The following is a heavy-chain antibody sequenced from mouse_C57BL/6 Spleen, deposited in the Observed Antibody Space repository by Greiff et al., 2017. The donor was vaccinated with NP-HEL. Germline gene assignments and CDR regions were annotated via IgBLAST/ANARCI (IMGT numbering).Heavy chain of an antibody. V-gene: IGHV1-15*01. CDR3: TRDLWGAF. J-gene: IGHJ3*01. CDR2: IDPETGGT. CDR1: GYTFTDYE. D-gene: IGHD1-1*02. Sequence: QVQLQQSGAELVRPGASVTLSCKASGYTFTDYEMHWVKQTPVHGLEWIGAIDPETGGTAYNQKFKGKAILTADKSSSTAYMELRSVTSEDSDVYFCTRDLWGAFWGQGTLVTVSA.